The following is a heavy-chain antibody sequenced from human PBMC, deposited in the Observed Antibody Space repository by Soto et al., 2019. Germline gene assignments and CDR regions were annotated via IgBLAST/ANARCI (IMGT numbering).Heavy chain of an antibody. CDR3: ARVSYSRVEY. D-gene: IGHD2-15*01. Sequence: PSETLSLTCTVSGGSISGGGYYWSWIRQHPGKGLEWIGYIYYTGNTYYNPSLKSRLIISIDTSSNQFSLNLSSVTAADTAVYYCARVSYSRVEYWGKGTLVTVSS. CDR1: GGSISGGGYY. J-gene: IGHJ4*02. V-gene: IGHV4-31*02. CDR2: IYYTGNT.